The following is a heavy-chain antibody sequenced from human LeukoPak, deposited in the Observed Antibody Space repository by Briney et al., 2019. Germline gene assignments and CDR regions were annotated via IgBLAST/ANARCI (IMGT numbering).Heavy chain of an antibody. J-gene: IGHJ4*02. Sequence: PGRSLRLSCAASGFTFSSYGMHWVRQAPGKGLEWVAVISYDGSNKYYADSVKGRFTISRDNSKNTLYLQMNSLRAEDTAVYYRANVEQDYWGQGTLVTVSS. CDR3: ANVEQDY. CDR1: GFTFSSYG. V-gene: IGHV3-30*18. CDR2: ISYDGSNK. D-gene: IGHD5-24*01.